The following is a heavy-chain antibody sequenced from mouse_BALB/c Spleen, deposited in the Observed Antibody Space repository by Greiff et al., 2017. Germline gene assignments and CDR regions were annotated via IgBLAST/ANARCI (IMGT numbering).Heavy chain of an antibody. Sequence: EVKLMESGGGLVQPGGSRKLSCAASGFTFSSFGMHWVRQAPEKGLEWVAYISSGSSTIYYADTVKGRFTISRDNPKNTLFLQMTSLRSEDTAMYYCARDSGTWFAYWGQGTLVTVSA. CDR2: ISSGSSTI. J-gene: IGHJ3*01. V-gene: IGHV5-17*02. CDR1: GFTFSSFG. D-gene: IGHD4-1*01. CDR3: ARDSGTWFAY.